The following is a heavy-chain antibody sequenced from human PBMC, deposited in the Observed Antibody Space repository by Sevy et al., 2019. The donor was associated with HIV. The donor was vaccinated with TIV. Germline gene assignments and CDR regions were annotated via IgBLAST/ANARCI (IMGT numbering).Heavy chain of an antibody. CDR1: GFTFSNYA. CDR2: FSFGCGKI. V-gene: IGHV3-23*01. J-gene: IGHJ4*02. D-gene: IGHD2-2*01. CDR3: AREGCSKPHDY. Sequence: GSLRLSCAASGFTFSNYAMSWVRPAPGKGLGWVSTFSFGCGKINYADSVKARFTISRDNSKNTLYLQMNSLRAEDTALYYCAREGCSKPHDYWGQGTLVTVSS.